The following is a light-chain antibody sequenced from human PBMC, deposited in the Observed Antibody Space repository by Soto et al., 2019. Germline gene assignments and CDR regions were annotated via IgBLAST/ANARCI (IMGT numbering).Light chain of an antibody. CDR2: DVF. Sequence: QSALTQDASGSGAPGQSITISCTGTSSDVGGFNYVPWYQQPPGKAPKLMIYDVFTRPSGVSNRFSGSKSGNTASLTISALQAEDEADYYCTSWTSTSTYVFGSGTKVTVL. J-gene: IGLJ1*01. CDR1: SSDVGGFNY. V-gene: IGLV2-14*03. CDR3: TSWTSTSTYV.